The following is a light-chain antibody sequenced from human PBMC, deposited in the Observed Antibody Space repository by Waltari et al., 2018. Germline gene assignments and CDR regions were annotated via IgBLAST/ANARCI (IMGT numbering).Light chain of an antibody. V-gene: IGKV1-39*01. CDR3: QQSYSTPLT. CDR1: QSIAIY. CDR2: AAS. J-gene: IGKJ3*01. Sequence: DIQMTQYPSSLSASVGDRVTITCRASQSIAIYLNWYQQEPGKAPKLLIYAASSLQTGVTSRVSGSGSGTHFTLTISSLQPDDCATYYCQQSYSTPLTVGPGTKVD.